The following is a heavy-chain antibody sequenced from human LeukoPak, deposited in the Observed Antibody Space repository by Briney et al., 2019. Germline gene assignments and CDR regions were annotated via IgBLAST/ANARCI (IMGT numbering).Heavy chain of an antibody. V-gene: IGHV1-46*01. CDR3: ARERVAVAGPGAFDI. Sequence: ASVKVSCKASGYTFTSYYMHWVRQAPGQGLEWMGIINPSGGSTSYAQKFQGGVTMTRDTSTSTVYMELSSLRSEDTAVYYCARERVAVAGPGAFDIWGQGTMVTVSS. CDR2: INPSGGST. J-gene: IGHJ3*02. D-gene: IGHD6-19*01. CDR1: GYTFTSYY.